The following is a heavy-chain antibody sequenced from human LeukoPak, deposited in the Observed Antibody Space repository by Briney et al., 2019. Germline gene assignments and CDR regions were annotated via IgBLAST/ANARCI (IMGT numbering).Heavy chain of an antibody. V-gene: IGHV5-51*01. Sequence: GASLKISCKGSGYSFTFYWIGWVRPMPGKGLEWMGIIYPGDSDTRYSPSFQGQVTISADKSISTAYLQWSSLKAADTAVYYCARGPAYSYGYLSYWGQGTLVTVSS. D-gene: IGHD5-18*01. CDR3: ARGPAYSYGYLSY. CDR1: GYSFTFYW. CDR2: IYPGDSDT. J-gene: IGHJ4*02.